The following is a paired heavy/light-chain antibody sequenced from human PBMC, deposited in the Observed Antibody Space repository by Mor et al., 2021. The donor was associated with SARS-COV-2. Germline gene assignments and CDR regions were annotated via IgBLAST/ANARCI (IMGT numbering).Heavy chain of an antibody. Sequence: QVQLVQSGAEMKKPGSSVKVSCKASGGTFSSYALNWVRQAPGQGFECMGRIIPILGITNYAQKFQGRVTITADKSTNTAYMELSGLRSEDTAVYYCARGVVETRMVYYGMDVWGQGTTVTVSS. CDR2: IIPILGIT. J-gene: IGHJ6*02. CDR1: GGTFSSYA. CDR3: ARGVVETRMVYYGMDV. V-gene: IGHV1-69*04. D-gene: IGHD2-21*02.
Light chain of an antibody. CDR1: QSLLHSNGYNY. Sequence: DIGMTQSPLSLPVTPGEPASISCRSSQSLLHSNGYNYLDWYLQKPGQSPKLLIYLGSNRASGVPDRFSGSGSGTDFTLKISRVEAEDVGVYYCMQALQTPYTFGQGTKLEIK. CDR3: MQALQTPYT. J-gene: IGKJ2*01. CDR2: LGS. V-gene: IGKV2-28*01.